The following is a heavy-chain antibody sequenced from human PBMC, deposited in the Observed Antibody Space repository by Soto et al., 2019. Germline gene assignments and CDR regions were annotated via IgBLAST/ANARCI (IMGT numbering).Heavy chain of an antibody. CDR2: IFSSGST. V-gene: IGHV4-4*07. D-gene: IGHD5-12*01. J-gene: IGHJ4*02. Sequence: PSETLSLTCTVSVGSINTFYWSWVRRPAGKGLEWIGRIFSSGSTSFNPSLESRVAMSVDTSKNHFSLNLSSVTAADMAVYYCAREGSYSAYNFAHGIQLWSFDFWGQGALVTVSS. CDR1: VGSINTFY. CDR3: AREGSYSAYNFAHGIQLWSFDF.